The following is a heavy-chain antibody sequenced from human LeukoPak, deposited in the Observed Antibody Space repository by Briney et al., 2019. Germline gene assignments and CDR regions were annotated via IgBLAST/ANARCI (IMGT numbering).Heavy chain of an antibody. CDR3: TRVKSNYDTSGSEDAFDI. CDR1: GFTFSAHW. D-gene: IGHD3-22*01. CDR2: IDNDGSIT. J-gene: IGHJ3*02. V-gene: IGHV3-74*01. Sequence: GGSPRLSCAASGFTFSAHWMHWVRQTPGKGLVWISRIDNDGSITRYADSVKGRFTISRDKAKKTGDLQMSSLRREDTGIYYCTRVKSNYDTSGSEDAFDIWGQGTMVTVSS.